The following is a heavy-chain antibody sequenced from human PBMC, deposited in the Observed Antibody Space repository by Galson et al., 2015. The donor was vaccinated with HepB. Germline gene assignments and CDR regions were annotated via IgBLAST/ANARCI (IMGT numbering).Heavy chain of an antibody. Sequence: SLRLSCAASGLRFSGSGMHWVRQAPGKGLEWVAVIQSDGSNKEYADSVKGRFTISRDNSKNTLYLEMNSLRTEDTAVYYCAREGSRIVFHAFDTWGQGTMVTVSS. J-gene: IGHJ3*02. V-gene: IGHV3-33*01. D-gene: IGHD2-15*01. CDR1: GLRFSGSG. CDR2: IQSDGSNK. CDR3: AREGSRIVFHAFDT.